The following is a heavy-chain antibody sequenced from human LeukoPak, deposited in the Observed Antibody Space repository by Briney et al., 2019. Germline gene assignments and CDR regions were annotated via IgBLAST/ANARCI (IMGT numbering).Heavy chain of an antibody. J-gene: IGHJ4*02. CDR1: GFTFSSYA. CDR3: ARDREASFVEWLSDY. CDR2: ISYDGSNK. D-gene: IGHD3-3*01. V-gene: IGHV3-30*04. Sequence: RSLRLSCAASGFTFSSYAMHWVRQAPGKGLEWVAVISYDGSNKYYADSVRGRFTISRDNSKNTLYLQMNSLRAEDTAVYYCARDREASFVEWLSDYWGQGTLVTVSS.